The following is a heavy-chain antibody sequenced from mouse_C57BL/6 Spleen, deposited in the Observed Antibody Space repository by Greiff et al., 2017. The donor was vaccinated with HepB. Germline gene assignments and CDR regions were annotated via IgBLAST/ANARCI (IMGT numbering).Heavy chain of an antibody. D-gene: IGHD2-4*01. V-gene: IGHV5-4*01. CDR3: ARGYDSFAY. Sequence: EVQVVESGGGLVKPGGSLKLSCAASGFTFSSYAMSWVRQTPEKRLEWVATISDGGSYTYYPDNVKGRFTISRDNAKNNLYLQMSHLKSEDSAMYYCARGYDSFAYWGQGTLVTVSA. CDR2: ISDGGSYT. CDR1: GFTFSSYA. J-gene: IGHJ3*01.